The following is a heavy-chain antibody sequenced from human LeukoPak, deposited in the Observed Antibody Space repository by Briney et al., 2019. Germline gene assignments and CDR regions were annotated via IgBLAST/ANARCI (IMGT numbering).Heavy chain of an antibody. J-gene: IGHJ4*02. D-gene: IGHD6-13*01. V-gene: IGHV3-21*01. Sequence: PGGSLRLSCAASGFTFSSYSMNWVRQAPGKGLEWVSSISSSSSYIYYADSVKGRFTISRDNAKNSLYLQMNSLRAEDTAVYYCARDTDSGAIAAPFFDYWGQGTLVTVSS. CDR2: ISSSSSYI. CDR1: GFTFSSYS. CDR3: ARDTDSGAIAAPFFDY.